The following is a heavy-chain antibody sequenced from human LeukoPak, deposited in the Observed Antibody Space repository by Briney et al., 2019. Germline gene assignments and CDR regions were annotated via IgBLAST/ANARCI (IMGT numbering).Heavy chain of an antibody. D-gene: IGHD5-18*01. J-gene: IGHJ4*02. Sequence: GGSLRLSFATTGFTFSSYAMHWVRQAPGKGLEWVAVILYDGSNEYYADSVKGRFTISRDNAKNSLYLQMNSLIPEDTAVYYRARQYISGQWYFDYWGQGTLVTVSS. V-gene: IGHV3-30*04. CDR2: ILYDGSNE. CDR3: ARQYISGQWYFDY. CDR1: GFTFSSYA.